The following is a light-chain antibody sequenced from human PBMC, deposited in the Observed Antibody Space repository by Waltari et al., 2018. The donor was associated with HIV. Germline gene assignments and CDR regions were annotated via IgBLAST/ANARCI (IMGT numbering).Light chain of an antibody. CDR1: NIGSQS. CDR2: DGS. J-gene: IGLJ2*01. CDR3: QVWHSNSDHVV. V-gene: IGLV3-21*02. Sequence: SYVLTQPPSVSVAPGQTARITCEGNNIGSQSVHWYQQRPGQAPTLVVHDGSERPSGIPERFSGSNSANTATLTISRGEAGDEADYYCQVWHSNSDHVVFGGGTKLTVL.